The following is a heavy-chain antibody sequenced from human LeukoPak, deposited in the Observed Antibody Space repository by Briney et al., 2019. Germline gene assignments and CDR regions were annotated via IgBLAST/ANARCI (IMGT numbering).Heavy chain of an antibody. Sequence: ASVKVSCKASGYTFTGYYMHWVRQAPGQGLEWMGWINPNTGGTNYAQKFQGRVTVTRDTSISTAYMELSRLRSDDTAVYYCAKDNGRYRNNYFDHWGQGALVTVSS. CDR1: GYTFTGYY. CDR3: AKDNGRYRNNYFDH. J-gene: IGHJ4*02. V-gene: IGHV1-2*02. CDR2: INPNTGGT. D-gene: IGHD1-26*01.